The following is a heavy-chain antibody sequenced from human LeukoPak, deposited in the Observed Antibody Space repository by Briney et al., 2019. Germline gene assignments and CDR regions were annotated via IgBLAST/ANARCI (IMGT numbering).Heavy chain of an antibody. CDR2: IYNDGST. CDR3: ARNILFALDI. J-gene: IGHJ3*02. D-gene: IGHD2/OR15-2a*01. V-gene: IGHV3-53*01. CDR1: GLTVSRSY. Sequence: GGSLRLSCAASGLTVSRSYISGLRQAPGKGLEWVSIIYNDGSTYYADSMKGRFTISRDNSKNTLYLQVNSLRAEDTPMYYCARNILFALDIWGQGTMVTVSS.